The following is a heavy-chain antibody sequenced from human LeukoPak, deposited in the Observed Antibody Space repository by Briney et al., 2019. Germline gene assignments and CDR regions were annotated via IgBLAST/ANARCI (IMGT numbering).Heavy chain of an antibody. D-gene: IGHD6-13*01. CDR2: IKQDGSEK. J-gene: IGHJ4*02. Sequence: GGSLRLSCAASGFTFSSYWMNWVRQAPGKGLEWVANIKQDGSEKYYVDSVKGRFTISRDNAKNSLYLQMNSLRAEDTAVYYCARVSSLAAAGTTDYWGQGTLVTVSS. CDR3: ARVSSLAAAGTTDY. CDR1: GFTFSSYW. V-gene: IGHV3-7*01.